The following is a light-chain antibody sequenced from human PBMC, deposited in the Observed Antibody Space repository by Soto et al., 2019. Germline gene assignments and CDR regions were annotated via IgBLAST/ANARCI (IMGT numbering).Light chain of an antibody. CDR2: EVS. Sequence: QSALTQPPSASGSPGQSVXXXCXGTSSDVGXXXYVSWYQQHPGKAXKLMIYEVSKRPSGVPDRFSGSKSGNTASLTVSGLQTEDEADYYCSSYGGFNNVLFGGGTKLTVL. CDR3: SSYGGFNNVL. V-gene: IGLV2-8*01. CDR1: SSDVGXXXY. J-gene: IGLJ2*01.